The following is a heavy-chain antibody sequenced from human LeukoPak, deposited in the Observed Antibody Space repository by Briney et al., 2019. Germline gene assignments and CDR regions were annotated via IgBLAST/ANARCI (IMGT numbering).Heavy chain of an antibody. CDR2: ISGSGGNT. V-gene: IGHV3-23*01. CDR3: ARAVWFGELSRFDAFDI. J-gene: IGHJ3*02. CDR1: GFTVSSNY. Sequence: GGSLRLSCAASGFTVSSNYMSWVRQAPGKGLEWVSVISGSGGNTYYADSVKGRFTISRDNSKNTIYLQMNSLRAEDTAVYYCARAVWFGELSRFDAFDIWGQGTMVTVSS. D-gene: IGHD3-10*01.